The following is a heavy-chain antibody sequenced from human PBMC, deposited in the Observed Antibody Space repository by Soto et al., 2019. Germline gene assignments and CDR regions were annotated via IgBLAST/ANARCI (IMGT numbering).Heavy chain of an antibody. D-gene: IGHD5-12*01. CDR2: IYSGGRT. Sequence: GGSLRLSCAASGFTVSSNYMSWVRQAPGKGLEWVSVIYSGGRTYYADSVKGRFTISRDNSKNTLYLQMNSLRAEDTAVYYCASGYSGYDYDGYWGQGTLVTVSS. J-gene: IGHJ4*02. CDR3: ASGYSGYDYDGY. V-gene: IGHV3-66*01. CDR1: GFTVSSNY.